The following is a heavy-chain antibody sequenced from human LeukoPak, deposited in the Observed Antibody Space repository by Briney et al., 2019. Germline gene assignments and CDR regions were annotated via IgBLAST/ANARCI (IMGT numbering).Heavy chain of an antibody. J-gene: IGHJ5*02. CDR3: ARRTKVVVTANWFDP. CDR1: GDSITRTSYY. D-gene: IGHD2-21*02. CDR2: IYYSGST. V-gene: IGHV4-39*01. Sequence: SETLSLTCTVSGDSITRTSYYWGWIRQPPGKGLEWIGNIYYSGSTYYNPSLTSRVTISVDTSKNQFSLKLSSVTAADTAVYYCARRTKVVVTANWFDPWGQGTLVTVSS.